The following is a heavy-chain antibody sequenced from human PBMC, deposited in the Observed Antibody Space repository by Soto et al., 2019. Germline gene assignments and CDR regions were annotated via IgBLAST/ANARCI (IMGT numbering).Heavy chain of an antibody. V-gene: IGHV4-59*07. J-gene: IGHJ5*02. CDR2: IYYRGTT. CDR1: NGSLNFCY. D-gene: IGHD5-18*01. Sequence: SDTLSRTCNVSNGSLNFCYWSWIRQPPGKELEWIGNIYYRGTTNYNPSLQGRVTMSIDTSKNQFSLMLTSVTAADTALDYCTRLDTDFPSWGRGVRVT. CDR3: TRLDTDFPS.